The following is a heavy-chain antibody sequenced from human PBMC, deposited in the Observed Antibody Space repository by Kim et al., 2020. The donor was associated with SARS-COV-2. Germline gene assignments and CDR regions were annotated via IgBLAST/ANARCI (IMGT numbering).Heavy chain of an antibody. CDR3: ARGRLTTIFDV. D-gene: IGHD4-17*01. CDR2: MNPNSGNT. Sequence: ASVKVSCKAAGYTFTRYDINWVRQAPGQGFEWMGWMNPNSGNTGYAQKFQGRVTMTSDTSINTAYMELSGLRFEDTAFYYCARGRLTTIFDV. CDR1: GYTFTRYD. V-gene: IGHV1-8*01. J-gene: IGHJ3*01.